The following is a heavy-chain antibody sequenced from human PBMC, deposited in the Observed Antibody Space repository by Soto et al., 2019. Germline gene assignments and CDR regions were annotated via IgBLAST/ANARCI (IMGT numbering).Heavy chain of an antibody. D-gene: IGHD2-2*01. Sequence: EASVKVSCEASGYTFTSYDINWVRQATGQGLEWMGWMNPNSGNTGYAQKFQGRVTMTRNTSISTAYMELSSLRSEDTAVYYCARSDVVPAATSYYYYYYYMDVWGKGPTVTVSS. CDR1: GYTFTSYD. J-gene: IGHJ6*03. CDR2: MNPNSGNT. CDR3: ARSDVVPAATSYYYYYYYMDV. V-gene: IGHV1-8*01.